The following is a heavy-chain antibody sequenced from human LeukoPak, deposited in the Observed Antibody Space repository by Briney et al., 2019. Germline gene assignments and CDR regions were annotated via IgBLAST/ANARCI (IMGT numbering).Heavy chain of an antibody. V-gene: IGHV3-7*01. CDR1: GFIFSNYW. CDR3: ANAYSPDY. J-gene: IGHJ4*02. D-gene: IGHD6-13*01. Sequence: GGSLRLSCAASGFIFSNYWMSWVRQAPGKGLEWVANIKLDGSEKYYVDSVKGRFTISRDNAKNSLYLQMNSLRAEDTAVYYCANAYSPDYWGQGTLVTVSS. CDR2: IKLDGSEK.